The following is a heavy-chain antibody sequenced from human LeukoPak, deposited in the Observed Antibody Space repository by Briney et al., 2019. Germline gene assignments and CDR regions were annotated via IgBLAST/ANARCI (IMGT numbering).Heavy chain of an antibody. V-gene: IGHV3-23*01. Sequence: GGSLRLSCAASGFTFSSYATSWVRQAPGKGLEWVSAISGSGGSTYYADSVKGRFTISRDNSKNTLYLQMNSLRAEDTAVYYCAKVRIQLWLFGAFDIWGQGKMVTVSS. CDR1: GFTFSSYA. CDR2: ISGSGGST. D-gene: IGHD5-18*01. J-gene: IGHJ3*02. CDR3: AKVRIQLWLFGAFDI.